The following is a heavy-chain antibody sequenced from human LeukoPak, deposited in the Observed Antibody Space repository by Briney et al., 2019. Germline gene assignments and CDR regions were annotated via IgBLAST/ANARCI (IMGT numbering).Heavy chain of an antibody. Sequence: GSLRLSCAASGFTFSSYEMNWIRQAPEKGLEWISYIGRSGDSIYYADSLKGRVTISRDNAKASLYLQMNSLRAEDTAVYYCAREGPRYGGFDYWGQGTLVTVSS. CDR1: GFTFSSYE. J-gene: IGHJ4*02. D-gene: IGHD4-23*01. CDR2: IGRSGDSI. V-gene: IGHV3-48*03. CDR3: AREGPRYGGFDY.